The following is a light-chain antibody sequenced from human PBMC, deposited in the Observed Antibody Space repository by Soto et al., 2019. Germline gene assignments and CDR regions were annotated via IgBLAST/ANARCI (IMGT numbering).Light chain of an antibody. CDR3: QQYESLPIT. V-gene: IGKV3-15*01. CDR1: QSISSN. J-gene: IGKJ4*01. Sequence: EVVMTQSPATLSVSLGDRATLSCRASQSISSNLAWYQQKPGQGPRLLIYGASTRATGIPARFSGSGSGTEFTLTISSLQSEDFATYYCQQYESLPITFGGGTKVEIK. CDR2: GAS.